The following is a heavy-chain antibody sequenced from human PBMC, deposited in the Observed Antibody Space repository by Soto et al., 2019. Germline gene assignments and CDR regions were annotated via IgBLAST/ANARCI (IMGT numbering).Heavy chain of an antibody. D-gene: IGHD6-19*01. J-gene: IGHJ4*02. V-gene: IGHV3-64D*06. CDR2: LSSDGSIT. Sequence: GGSLRLSCSASGFTFSFYALHWVRRAPGKGLEFVSALSSDGSITYYADSVKGRFTISRDNSKNTLYLQMSGLRVEDTAVYYCVNGGGLRSGWYRLLDYWGQGTLVTVSS. CDR1: GFTFSFYA. CDR3: VNGGGLRSGWYRLLDY.